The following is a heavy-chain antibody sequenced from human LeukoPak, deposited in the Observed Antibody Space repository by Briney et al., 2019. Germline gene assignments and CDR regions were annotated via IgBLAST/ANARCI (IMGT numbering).Heavy chain of an antibody. J-gene: IGHJ4*02. CDR3: AREGTSIAAAGTLDY. CDR1: GGSISSYY. CDR2: IYYSGST. V-gene: IGHV4-59*01. Sequence: PSETLSLTCTVSGGSISSYYWSWIRQPPGKGLEWIGYIYYSGSTNYNPSLKSRVTISVDTSKNQFPLKLSSVTAADTAVYYCAREGTSIAAAGTLDYWGQGTLVTVSS. D-gene: IGHD6-13*01.